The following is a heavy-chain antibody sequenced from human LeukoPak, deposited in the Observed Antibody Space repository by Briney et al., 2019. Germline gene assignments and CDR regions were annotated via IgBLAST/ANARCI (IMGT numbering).Heavy chain of an antibody. CDR3: AREVIGGYSYGSDY. J-gene: IGHJ4*02. CDR1: GYTFTGYY. Sequence: ASVKVSCKASGYTFTGYYMHWVRQAPGQGLEWMGWINPNSGGTNYAQKFQGRVTMTRDTSISTAYMELSRLRSDDTAVYDCAREVIGGYSYGSDYWGQGTLVTVSS. D-gene: IGHD5-18*01. V-gene: IGHV1-2*02. CDR2: INPNSGGT.